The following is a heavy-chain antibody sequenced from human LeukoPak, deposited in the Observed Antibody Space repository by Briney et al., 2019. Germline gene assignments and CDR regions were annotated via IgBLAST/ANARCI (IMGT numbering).Heavy chain of an antibody. CDR1: GFTFSSYE. J-gene: IGHJ6*03. Sequence: GGSLRLSCAASGFTFSSYEMNWVRQAPGKGLEWVSAISGSGGSTYYADSVKGRFTISRDNSKNTLYLQMNSLRAEDTAVYYCAKPPFHGFAYYYMDVWGKGTTVTISS. V-gene: IGHV3-23*01. CDR2: ISGSGGST. D-gene: IGHD3-10*01. CDR3: AKPPFHGFAYYYMDV.